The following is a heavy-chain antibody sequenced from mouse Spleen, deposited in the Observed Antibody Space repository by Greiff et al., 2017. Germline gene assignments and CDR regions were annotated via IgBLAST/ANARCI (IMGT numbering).Heavy chain of an antibody. D-gene: IGHD1-1*01. J-gene: IGHJ4*01. Sequence: DVQLQESGPGLVKPSQSLSLTCTVPGYSITSDYAWNWIRQFPGNKLEWMGYISYSGSTSYNPSLKSRISITRDTSKNQFFLQLNSVTTEDTATYYCARWGSSYAMDYWGQGTSVTVSS. CDR3: ARWGSSYAMDY. CDR2: ISYSGST. CDR1: GYSITSDYA. V-gene: IGHV3-2*02.